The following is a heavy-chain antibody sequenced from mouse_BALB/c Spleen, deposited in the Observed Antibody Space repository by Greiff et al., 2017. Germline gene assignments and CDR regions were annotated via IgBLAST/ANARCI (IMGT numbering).Heavy chain of an antibody. CDR3: ARWGYGAWFAY. Sequence: EVQLVESGGGLVKPGGSLKLSCAASGFTFSDYYMYWVRQTPEKRLEWVATISDGGSYTYYPDSVKGRFTISRDNAKNNLYLQMSSLKSEDTAMYYCARWGYGAWFAYWGQGTLVTVSA. CDR2: ISDGGSYT. V-gene: IGHV5-4*02. CDR1: GFTFSDYY. J-gene: IGHJ3*01. D-gene: IGHD2-2*01.